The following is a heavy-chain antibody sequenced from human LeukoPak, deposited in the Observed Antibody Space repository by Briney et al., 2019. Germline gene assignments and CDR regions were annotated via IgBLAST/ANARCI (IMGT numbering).Heavy chain of an antibody. CDR2: IYTSGST. J-gene: IGHJ3*02. D-gene: IGHD3-3*01. V-gene: IGHV4-4*07. Sequence: SETLSLTCTVSGVSISSYYWSWIRQPAGKGLEWIGRIYTSGSTNYNPSLKSRVTISVDTSKNQFSLKLSSVTAADTAVYYCARVAPTLRFLESYAFDIWGQGTMVTVSS. CDR1: GVSISSYY. CDR3: ARVAPTLRFLESYAFDI.